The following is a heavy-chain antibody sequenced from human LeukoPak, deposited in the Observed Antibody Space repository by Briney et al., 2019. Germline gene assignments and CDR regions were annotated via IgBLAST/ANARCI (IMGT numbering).Heavy chain of an antibody. CDR2: MYSSGS. V-gene: IGHV4-4*02. D-gene: IGHD3-10*01. J-gene: IGHJ5*02. Sequence: PSGTLSLTCAVSGGSISSSNWWSWVRQTAGKGLEWIGRMYSSGSNYNPSLKSRVTMSIDTSTNQLSLKLSSVTAADTAVYYCARDSGTTGEVKFDPWGQGTLVTVSS. CDR1: GGSISSSNW. CDR3: ARDSGTTGEVKFDP.